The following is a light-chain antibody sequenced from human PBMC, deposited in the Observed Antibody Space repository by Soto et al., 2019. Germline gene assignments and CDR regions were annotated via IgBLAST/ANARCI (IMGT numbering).Light chain of an antibody. V-gene: IGKV1-39*01. J-gene: IGKJ1*01. CDR1: ETTANY. CDR3: QQTYTIHPT. CDR2: AES. Sequence: DIQMTQSPSSLSASVGDRVTITCRASETTANYLNWYQHKPGKAPKLLIYAESSLQSGVPSRFSATGSGTEFTLTITSLQPEDFATYYCQQTYTIHPTFGQGTKVDIK.